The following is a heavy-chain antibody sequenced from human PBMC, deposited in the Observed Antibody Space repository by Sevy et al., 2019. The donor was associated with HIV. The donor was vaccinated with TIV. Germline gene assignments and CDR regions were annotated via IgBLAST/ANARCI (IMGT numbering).Heavy chain of an antibody. V-gene: IGHV4-59*01. CDR1: GGSLSRYY. J-gene: IGHJ4*02. Sequence: SETLSLTCTVSGGSLSRYYWSWIRQSPGKGLEWIGYVYYNGATNYNPSLKSRLSLALDTSKNQFSLSLGSVTAADTAIYFCARDSTTRPRVLDYWGQGTLVTVSS. D-gene: IGHD1-1*01. CDR3: ARDSTTRPRVLDY. CDR2: VYYNGAT.